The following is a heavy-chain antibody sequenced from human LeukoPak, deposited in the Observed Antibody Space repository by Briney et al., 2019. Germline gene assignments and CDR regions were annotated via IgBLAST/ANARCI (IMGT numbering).Heavy chain of an antibody. J-gene: IGHJ5*02. D-gene: IGHD3-10*01. Sequence: SETLSLTCTVSGGSISSYYWSWLRQPPGKGLEWIGYIYYSGSTNYNPSLTSRVTISVDTSKNQFSLKLSSVTAADTAVYYCARAMYYYGSGSSNWLDPWGQGTLVTVSS. CDR3: ARAMYYYGSGSSNWLDP. CDR2: IYYSGST. CDR1: GGSISSYY. V-gene: IGHV4-59*01.